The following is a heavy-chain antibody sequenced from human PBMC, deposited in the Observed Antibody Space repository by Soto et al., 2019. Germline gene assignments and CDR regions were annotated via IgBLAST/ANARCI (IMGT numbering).Heavy chain of an antibody. D-gene: IGHD5-12*01. Sequence: EVQLLESGGGLVQPGGSLRLSCAASGFTFNSYAMSWVRQAPGKGLEWVSVISGSGGTTDYADSVKGRFTISRDNSQNTLYLQMNSPRAEDTAVYYCAKDRRDGYNYLQSGLEYWGQGTLVTVSS. CDR1: GFTFNSYA. CDR3: AKDRRDGYNYLQSGLEY. V-gene: IGHV3-23*01. CDR2: ISGSGGTT. J-gene: IGHJ4*02.